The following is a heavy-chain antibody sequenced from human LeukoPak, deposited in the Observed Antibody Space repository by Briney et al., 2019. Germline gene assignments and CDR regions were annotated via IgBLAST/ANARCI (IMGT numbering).Heavy chain of an antibody. Sequence: PGGSLRLSCAASGFTFSSYAMNWVRQAPGKGLEWVSGISASGGTTYYADSMKGRFTISRDNSKGTLFLQLNSLRAEDTAVCYCAKASSYGSMSYDFDSWGQGTLVTVSS. J-gene: IGHJ4*02. CDR2: ISASGGTT. V-gene: IGHV3-23*01. CDR3: AKASSYGSMSYDFDS. CDR1: GFTFSSYA. D-gene: IGHD3-10*01.